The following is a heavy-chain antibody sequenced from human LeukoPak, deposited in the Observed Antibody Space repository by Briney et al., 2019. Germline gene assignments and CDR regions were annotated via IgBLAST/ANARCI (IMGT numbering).Heavy chain of an antibody. CDR2: ISAYNGNT. V-gene: IGHV1-18*01. Sequence: GASVKVSCKASGYTFTSYGISWVRQAPGQGLEWMGWISAYNGNTNYAQKFQGRVTMTRDTSISTAYMELSRLRSDDTAVYYCARAPSGSSLRYYYYYMDVWGKGTTVTVSS. CDR1: GYTFTSYG. CDR3: ARAPSGSSLRYYYYYMDV. D-gene: IGHD1-26*01. J-gene: IGHJ6*03.